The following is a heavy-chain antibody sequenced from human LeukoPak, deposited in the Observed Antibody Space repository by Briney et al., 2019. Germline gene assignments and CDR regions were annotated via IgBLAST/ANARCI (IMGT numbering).Heavy chain of an antibody. J-gene: IGHJ4*02. V-gene: IGHV4-61*03. CDR3: ARGPAAGGYTTFDY. CDR2: IYSSGSA. CDR1: GGSISSGDYY. Sequence: PSETLSLTCTVSGGSISSGDYYWSWIRQPPGRGLEWIGYIYSSGSASYNPSLKSRVTISVDTSKNHFSLKLNSVTTADTAVYYCARGPAAGGYTTFDYWGQGTLVTVSP. D-gene: IGHD3-10*01.